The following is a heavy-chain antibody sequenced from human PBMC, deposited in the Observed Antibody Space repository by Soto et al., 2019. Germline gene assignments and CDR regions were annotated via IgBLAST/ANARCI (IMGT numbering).Heavy chain of an antibody. Sequence: SETLSLTCAVYGGSFSDYFWTWIRQPPGKGLEWIGEINHSGSTNFNPSLKSRVAISADTSRNQFSLRVTSVTAADTAVYYCARGGIPPGYGLDVWGQGTTVTVSS. CDR2: INHSGST. V-gene: IGHV4-34*01. CDR1: GGSFSDYF. D-gene: IGHD6-13*01. CDR3: ARGGIPPGYGLDV. J-gene: IGHJ6*02.